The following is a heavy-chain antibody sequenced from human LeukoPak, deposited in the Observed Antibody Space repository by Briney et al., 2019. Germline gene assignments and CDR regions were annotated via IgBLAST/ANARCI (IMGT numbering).Heavy chain of an antibody. D-gene: IGHD3-9*01. CDR2: IYYSGST. Sequence: PSETLSLTCTVSGGSISSYYWSWIRQPPGKGLEWIGYIYYSGSTNYNPSLKSRATISVDTSKNQFSLKLSSVTAADTAVYYCARRYYDILTGYRDAFDIWGQGTMVTVSS. CDR3: ARRYYDILTGYRDAFDI. V-gene: IGHV4-59*01. CDR1: GGSISSYY. J-gene: IGHJ3*02.